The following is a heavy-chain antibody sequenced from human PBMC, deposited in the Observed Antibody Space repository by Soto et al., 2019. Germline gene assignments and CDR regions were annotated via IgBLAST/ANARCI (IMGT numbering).Heavy chain of an antibody. Sequence: GESLKISCKGSGYSFSNNWIGWVRQMPGKGLEWMGIIYPGDSDTRYSPSFQGQVTISADKSISTAYLQWSSLKASDTAMYYCARLTSYSSGPAGWFDPWGQGTLVTVSS. J-gene: IGHJ5*02. V-gene: IGHV5-51*01. CDR1: GYSFSNNW. CDR2: IYPGDSDT. CDR3: ARLTSYSSGPAGWFDP. D-gene: IGHD6-19*01.